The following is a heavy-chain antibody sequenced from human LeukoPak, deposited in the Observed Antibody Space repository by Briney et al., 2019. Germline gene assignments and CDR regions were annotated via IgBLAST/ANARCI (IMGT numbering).Heavy chain of an antibody. D-gene: IGHD5-18*01. CDR1: GFTFSNAW. Sequence: GGSLRLSCAASGFTFSNAWMSWVRQAPGKGLEWVGRIKSKTDGGTTDYAAPVKGRFTISRDDSKNTLYLQMNSLKTEDTAVYYCTTDPGWIQLWLTRVYWGQGTLVTVSS. V-gene: IGHV3-15*01. J-gene: IGHJ4*02. CDR3: TTDPGWIQLWLTRVY. CDR2: IKSKTDGGTT.